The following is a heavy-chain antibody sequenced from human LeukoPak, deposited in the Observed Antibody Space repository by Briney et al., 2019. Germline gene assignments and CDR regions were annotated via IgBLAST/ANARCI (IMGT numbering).Heavy chain of an antibody. Sequence: GGSLRLSCAASGFTFSSYWMHWVRQAPGKGLVWVSRIVSDGSSATYADSVRGRFTVSRDNAKSTLFLQMNSLTPEDTAVYYCVRDIATTPVSWGQGALVTVSS. CDR2: IVSDGSSA. J-gene: IGHJ5*02. D-gene: IGHD2-15*01. CDR3: VRDIATTPVS. CDR1: GFTFSSYW. V-gene: IGHV3-74*01.